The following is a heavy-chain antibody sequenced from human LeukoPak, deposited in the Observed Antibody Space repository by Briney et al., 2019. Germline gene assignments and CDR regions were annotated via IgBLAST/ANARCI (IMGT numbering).Heavy chain of an antibody. CDR2: MKADGSEK. Sequence: GGSLSLSCAASGFTFSGYWMNWVRQAPGKGLEWVANMKADGSEKYYVDSVKGRFTISRDNAKNSLYLKMNSLRAEDTAVYYCARGRHYGSGTHYMAFYSDSWGQGTLVTVSS. D-gene: IGHD3-10*01. J-gene: IGHJ4*02. CDR3: ARGRHYGSGTHYMAFYSDS. CDR1: GFTFSGYW. V-gene: IGHV3-7*04.